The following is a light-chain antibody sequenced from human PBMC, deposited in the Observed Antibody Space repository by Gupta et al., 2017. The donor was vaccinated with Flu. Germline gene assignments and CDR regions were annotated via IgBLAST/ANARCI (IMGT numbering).Light chain of an antibody. CDR1: SGRSTYS. J-gene: IGLJ2*01. CDR2: LKSDGSH. CDR3: QTWATGLRI. V-gene: IGLV4-69*01. Sequence: QLVLTQSPSASASLGASVKLTCTLSSGRSTYSIAWYQQQPEKGPRYLMYLKSDGSHIKGDGIPDRFSGSSSGAARYLTISSLQAEDEDEYYCQTWATGLRIFGGGTKLTVL.